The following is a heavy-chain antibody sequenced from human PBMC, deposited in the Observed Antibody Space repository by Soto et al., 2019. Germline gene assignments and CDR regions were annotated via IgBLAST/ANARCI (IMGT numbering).Heavy chain of an antibody. CDR2: IKSDGSST. CDR3: TRDPFGENNS. J-gene: IGHJ4*02. D-gene: IGHD3-10*01. CDR1: GFTFSSYW. Sequence: EVQLVESGGGLVQPGGSLRLSCAASGFTFSSYWMHWVRQAPGKGLVWVSRIKSDGSSTSYADSVKGRFTISRDNAKNSLYLQMNRLRVEDTAVYYCTRDPFGENNSWGQGTLVTVSS. V-gene: IGHV3-74*01.